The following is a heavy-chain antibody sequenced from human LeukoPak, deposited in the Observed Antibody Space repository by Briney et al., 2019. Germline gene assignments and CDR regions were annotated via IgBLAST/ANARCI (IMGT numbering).Heavy chain of an antibody. CDR2: INHSGST. CDR1: GGSFSGYY. D-gene: IGHD3-10*01. Sequence: SETLSLTCAVYGGSFSGYYWSWIRQPPGKGLEWIGEINHSGSTNYNPSLKTRVTISVDTSKNQFSLTLSSVTAADTAVYYCARRDYLDHFYYIDVWDKGNTVTVSS. CDR3: ARRDYLDHFYYIDV. J-gene: IGHJ6*03. V-gene: IGHV4-34*01.